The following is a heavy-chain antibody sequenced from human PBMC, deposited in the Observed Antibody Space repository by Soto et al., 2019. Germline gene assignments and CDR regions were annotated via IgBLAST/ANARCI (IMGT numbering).Heavy chain of an antibody. Sequence: ASVKVSCKASGYTFTSYYMHWVRQAPGQGLEWMGIINPSGGSTSYAQKFQGRVTMTRDTSTSTVYMELSSLRSEDTAVYYRAREGGPGIAVAGALRAFDIWGQGTMVTVSS. D-gene: IGHD6-19*01. J-gene: IGHJ3*02. CDR2: INPSGGST. CDR1: GYTFTSYY. CDR3: AREGGPGIAVAGALRAFDI. V-gene: IGHV1-46*01.